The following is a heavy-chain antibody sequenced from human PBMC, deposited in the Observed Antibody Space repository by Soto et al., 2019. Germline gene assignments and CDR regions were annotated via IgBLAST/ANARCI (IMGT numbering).Heavy chain of an antibody. J-gene: IGHJ4*02. CDR1: GFTFSSYG. CDR3: AKGGYGYYERPFDY. D-gene: IGHD4-17*01. Sequence: QVQLVESGGGVVQPGRSLRLSCAASGFTFSSYGMHWVRQAPGKGLEWVSVISYDGSNKYYADSVKGRFTISRDNSKNTLYLKMNSRRAEDTAVYYCAKGGYGYYERPFDYWGQGTLVTVSS. V-gene: IGHV3-30*18. CDR2: ISYDGSNK.